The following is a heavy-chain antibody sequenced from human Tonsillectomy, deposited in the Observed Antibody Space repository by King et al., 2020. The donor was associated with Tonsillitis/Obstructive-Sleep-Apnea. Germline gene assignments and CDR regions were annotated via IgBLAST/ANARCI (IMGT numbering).Heavy chain of an antibody. CDR3: ARSTTGDAFDI. D-gene: IGHD1-1*01. J-gene: IGHJ3*02. CDR2: IKQDGSEK. V-gene: IGHV3-7*01. Sequence: VQLVESGGGLVQPGGSLRLSCAASGFTFSSYWLSWVRQAPGKGLEWVANIKQDGSEKYYVDSVKGRFTISRDNAKNSLYLQMNSLRAEDTAVYYCARSTTGDAFDIWGQGTMVTVSS. CDR1: GFTFSSYW.